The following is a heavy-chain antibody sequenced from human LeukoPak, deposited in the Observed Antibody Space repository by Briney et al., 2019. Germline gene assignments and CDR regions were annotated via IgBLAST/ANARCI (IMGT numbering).Heavy chain of an antibody. V-gene: IGHV1-18*01. Sequence: ASVKVSCKASGYTFTTYNINWVRQAPGQGLEWMGWISAYNGNTNYAQKLQGRVTMTTDTSTSTAYMELRSLRSDDTAVYYCARDLGIVVVTAIPDYWGQGTLVTVSS. J-gene: IGHJ4*02. D-gene: IGHD2-21*02. CDR2: ISAYNGNT. CDR1: GYTFTTYN. CDR3: ARDLGIVVVTAIPDY.